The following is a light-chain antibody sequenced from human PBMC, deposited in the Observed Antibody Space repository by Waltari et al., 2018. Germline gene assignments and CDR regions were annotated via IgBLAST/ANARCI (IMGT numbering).Light chain of an antibody. Sequence: SVLPQPPSASGTPGQQVTTTCSGSTSNIGSHTVNWYQQLPGAAPKLLIFSNDQRPSGFPDRFSGSKSGTSASLAISGLQSEDEADYYCATWDDSLNGHVFGGGTKV. J-gene: IGLJ2*01. CDR2: SND. CDR3: ATWDDSLNGHV. CDR1: TSNIGSHT. V-gene: IGLV1-44*01.